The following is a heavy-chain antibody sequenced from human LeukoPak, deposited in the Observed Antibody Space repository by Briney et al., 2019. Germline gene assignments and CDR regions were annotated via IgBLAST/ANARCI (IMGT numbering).Heavy chain of an antibody. CDR3: ARDEHSSGYHYDPEYFQH. J-gene: IGHJ1*01. D-gene: IGHD3-22*01. CDR1: GFTFSSYS. V-gene: IGHV3-21*01. Sequence: GGSLRLSCTASGFTFSSYSMNWVRRAPGKGLEWVSSISSSSSYIYYADSVKGRFTISRDNAKNSMYLQMNSLRAEDTAVYYCARDEHSSGYHYDPEYFQHWGQGTLVTVSS. CDR2: ISSSSSYI.